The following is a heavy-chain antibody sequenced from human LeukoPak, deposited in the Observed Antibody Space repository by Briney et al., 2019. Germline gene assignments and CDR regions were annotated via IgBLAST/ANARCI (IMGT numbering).Heavy chain of an antibody. J-gene: IGHJ4*02. Sequence: GASVKVSFKASGYTFTSYYMHWVRQAPGQGLEWMGLINPSGGSTSYAQKFQGRVTMTRDTSTSTVYMELSSLRSEDTAVYYCARGMTTVTTGAALIFGYWGQGTLVTVSS. CDR2: INPSGGST. D-gene: IGHD4-17*01. CDR1: GYTFTSYY. CDR3: ARGMTTVTTGAALIFGY. V-gene: IGHV1-46*01.